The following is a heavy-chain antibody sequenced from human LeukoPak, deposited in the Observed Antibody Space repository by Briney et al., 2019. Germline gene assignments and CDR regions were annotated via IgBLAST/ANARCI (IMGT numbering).Heavy chain of an antibody. CDR1: GGTFSSYA. CDR2: IIPIFGTA. Sequence: ASVKVSCKASGGTFSSYAISWVRQAPGQGLEWMGGIIPIFGTANYAQKFQGRVTITTDESTSTAYMELSSLRSEDTAVYYCARVARWLQFWYFDYWGQGTLVTVSS. D-gene: IGHD5-24*01. V-gene: IGHV1-69*05. CDR3: ARVARWLQFWYFDY. J-gene: IGHJ4*02.